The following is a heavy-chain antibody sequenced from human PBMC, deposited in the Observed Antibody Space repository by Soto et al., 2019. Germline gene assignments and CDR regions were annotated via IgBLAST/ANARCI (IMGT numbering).Heavy chain of an antibody. V-gene: IGHV1-18*04. CDR3: ATYCSGGRCPVFDY. J-gene: IGHJ4*02. CDR2: TSIYNDET. D-gene: IGHD2-15*01. CDR1: GYSFSSYG. Sequence: QVQLVQSGAEVKKPGDSVRVSCKASGYSFSSYGISWLRQAPGQGLEWMGWTSIYNDETHYAQKFQGRVTMTTDASTTTAYVELRSLRSDDTAMYYCATYCSGGRCPVFDYWGQGTLVTVSS.